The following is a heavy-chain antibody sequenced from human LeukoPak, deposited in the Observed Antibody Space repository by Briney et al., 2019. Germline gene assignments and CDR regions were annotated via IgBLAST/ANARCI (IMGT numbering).Heavy chain of an antibody. CDR2: INPSSGDT. CDR3: ARDPRGNYDY. D-gene: IGHD4-11*01. CDR1: GYSFTAAYN. Sequence: ASLKVSCKASGYSFTAAYNIHWLRQAPGQGPEFMGWINPSSGDTRYAQKFQGRVTVTRDTIISTAYMELSSLTSDDTAVYYCARDPRGNYDYWGQGSLVTVSS. J-gene: IGHJ4*02. V-gene: IGHV1-2*02.